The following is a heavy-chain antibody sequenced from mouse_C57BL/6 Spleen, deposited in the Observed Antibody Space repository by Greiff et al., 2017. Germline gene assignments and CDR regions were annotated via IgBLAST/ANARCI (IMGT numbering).Heavy chain of an antibody. J-gene: IGHJ2*01. CDR2: IRLKSDNYAT. CDR3: TGLNFDY. CDR1: GFTFSNYW. Sequence: EVKLMESGGGLVQPGGSMKLSCVASGFTFSNYWMNWVRQSPETGLEWVAQIRLKSDNYATHYAESVKGRFTISRDDSKSSVYLQMNNLRAEDTGIYYCTGLNFDYWGQGTTLTVSS. V-gene: IGHV6-3*01.